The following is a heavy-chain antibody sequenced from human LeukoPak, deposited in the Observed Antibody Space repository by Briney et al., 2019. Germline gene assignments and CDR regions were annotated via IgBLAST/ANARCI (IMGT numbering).Heavy chain of an antibody. Sequence: PSETLSLTCTVSGGSISSYYWSWIRQPPGKGLEWIGYIYYSGSTNYNPSLKSRVTISVDTSKNQFSLKLSSVTAADTAVYYCARHGTSGTNLNWFDPWGQGTLVTVSS. V-gene: IGHV4-59*01. CDR3: ARHGTSGTNLNWFDP. CDR2: IYYSGST. J-gene: IGHJ5*02. D-gene: IGHD1-1*01. CDR1: GGSISSYY.